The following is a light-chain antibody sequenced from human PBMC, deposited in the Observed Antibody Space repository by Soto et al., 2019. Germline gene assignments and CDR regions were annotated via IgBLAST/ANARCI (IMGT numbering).Light chain of an antibody. Sequence: DIQMTQSPSTLAASVGGSVTITCRASQSISSWLAWYQQKPGKAPKLLIYAASTLQSGVPSRFSGSGSGTDFTLTISCLQSEDFATYYCQQYYSYSSRTVGQGTKVEIK. CDR1: QSISSW. V-gene: IGKV1-5*01. J-gene: IGKJ1*01. CDR2: AAS. CDR3: QQYYSYSSRT.